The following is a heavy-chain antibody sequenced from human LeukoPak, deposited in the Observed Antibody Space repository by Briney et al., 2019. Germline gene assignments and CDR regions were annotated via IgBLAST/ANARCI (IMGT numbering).Heavy chain of an antibody. CDR1: GFTFSSYG. Sequence: RGSLRLSCAASGFTFSSYGMHWVRQAPGEGLEWVAFIPYDGSNKYYADSLKGRFSISRDNSKNTLYPQMNSLRAEDTAVYYCAKDGELYSSGWYLNYWGQGTLVTVSS. CDR2: IPYDGSNK. J-gene: IGHJ4*02. V-gene: IGHV3-30*02. D-gene: IGHD6-19*01. CDR3: AKDGELYSSGWYLNY.